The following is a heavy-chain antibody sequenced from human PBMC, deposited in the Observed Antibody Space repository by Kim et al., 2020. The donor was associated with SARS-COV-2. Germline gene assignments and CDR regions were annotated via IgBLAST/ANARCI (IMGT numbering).Heavy chain of an antibody. CDR2: ISSSSSYI. V-gene: IGHV3-21*01. D-gene: IGHD2-15*01. CDR3: VGVVAATLNGMDV. J-gene: IGHJ6*02. CDR1: GFTFSSYS. Sequence: GGSLRLSCAASGFTFSSYSMNWVRQAPGKGLEWVSSISSSSSYIYYTDSLKGRFTISRDNAKNSLYLQMNSLRAEDTSVYYCVGVVAATLNGMDVWGQGTTVTVSS.